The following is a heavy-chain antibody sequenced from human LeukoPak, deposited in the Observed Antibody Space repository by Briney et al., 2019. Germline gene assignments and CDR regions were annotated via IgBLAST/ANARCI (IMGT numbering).Heavy chain of an antibody. Sequence: GRSLRLSCAASGYTFSSYGMHWVRQAPGKGLQWVAVIWYDGSNKYYADSVKGRFTISRDNSKNTLYLQMNSLRAEDTAVYYCAKGETTVTSSPFDYWGQGTLVTVSS. CDR3: AKGETTVTSSPFDY. CDR2: IWYDGSNK. V-gene: IGHV3-33*06. CDR1: GYTFSSYG. J-gene: IGHJ4*02. D-gene: IGHD4-17*01.